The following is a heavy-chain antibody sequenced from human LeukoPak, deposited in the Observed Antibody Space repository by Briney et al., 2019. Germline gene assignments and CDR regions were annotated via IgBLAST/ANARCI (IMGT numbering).Heavy chain of an antibody. V-gene: IGHV3-48*03. CDR2: ITSSGSAI. CDR3: AREVVGATSEFDF. Sequence: PGGSLRLSYAASGFTFSSHEMNWVRQAPGKGLEWVSYITSSGSAIYYADSVKCRFTISRDNAKNSLYLQMNSLRADDTALYYCAREVVGATSEFDFWGQGTLVTVSS. J-gene: IGHJ4*02. D-gene: IGHD1-26*01. CDR1: GFTFSSHE.